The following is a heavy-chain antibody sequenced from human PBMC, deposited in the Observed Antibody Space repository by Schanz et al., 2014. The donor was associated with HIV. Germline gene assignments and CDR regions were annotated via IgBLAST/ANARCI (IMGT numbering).Heavy chain of an antibody. V-gene: IGHV4-34*02. CDR2: INHSGST. D-gene: IGHD6-6*01. CDR3: ARQGEDSVAARWFSGVDV. CDR1: GGSFSGYY. Sequence: QVHLQQWGAGLLKPSETLSLTCAVYGGSFSGYYWSWIRQPPGKGLEWIGEINHSGSTNYSPSLKSRVTISVDASKRQFSLNLASVTAADTAVYYCARQGEDSVAARWFSGVDVWGQGTTVIVSS. J-gene: IGHJ6*02.